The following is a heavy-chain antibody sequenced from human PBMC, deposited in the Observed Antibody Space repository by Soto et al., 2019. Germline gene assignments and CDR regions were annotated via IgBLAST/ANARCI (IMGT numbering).Heavy chain of an antibody. V-gene: IGHV3-30-3*01. CDR1: GSSFPNYP. Sequence: SLKISCAASGSSFPNYPMHWVRQTPDKGLEWLAVISHDGVTKNSADSVKGRFSISRDNSRNRLYLDMNSLRTEDTAMYYCVRGGYSSSWERLDPWGQGTLVTVSS. CDR2: ISHDGVTK. D-gene: IGHD4-4*01. J-gene: IGHJ5*02. CDR3: VRGGYSSSWERLDP.